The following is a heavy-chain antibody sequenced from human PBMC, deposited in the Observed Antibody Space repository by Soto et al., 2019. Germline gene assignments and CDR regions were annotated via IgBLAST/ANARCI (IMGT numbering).Heavy chain of an antibody. J-gene: IGHJ4*02. D-gene: IGHD2-2*01. CDR3: ARKAYCSSTSCEEVFDY. V-gene: IGHV1-69*01. CDR2: IIPIFGTA. CDR1: GGTFSSYA. Sequence: QVQLVQSGAEVKKPGSSVKVSCKASGGTFSSYAISWVRQAPGQGLEWMGGIIPIFGTANYAQKFQGRVTITEDESTSTGYMELSSLRSEDTAMYYCARKAYCSSTSCEEVFDYWGQGTLVTVSS.